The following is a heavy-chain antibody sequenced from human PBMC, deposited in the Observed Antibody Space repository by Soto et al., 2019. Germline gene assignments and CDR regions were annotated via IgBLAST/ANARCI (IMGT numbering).Heavy chain of an antibody. CDR1: GLTFSSYA. CDR2: ISGSGGST. J-gene: IGHJ4*02. CDR3: AKWEDYGDDFDY. Sequence: EVQLLESGGGLVQPGVSLRLSCAASGLTFSSYAMSWVRQAPGKGLEWVSAISGSGGSTYYADSVKGRFTISRDNSKNTLYLQLNSLRAEDTAVYYCAKWEDYGDDFDYWGQGTLVTVSS. D-gene: IGHD4-17*01. V-gene: IGHV3-23*01.